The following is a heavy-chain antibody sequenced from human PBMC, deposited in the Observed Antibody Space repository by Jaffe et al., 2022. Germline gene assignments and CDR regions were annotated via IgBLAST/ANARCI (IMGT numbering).Heavy chain of an antibody. J-gene: IGHJ3*02. CDR1: GFTFSSYG. D-gene: IGHD2-15*01. CDR2: IRYDGSNK. CDR3: AKDCSGGSCYRDDAFDI. Sequence: QVQLVESGGGVVQPGGSLRLSCAASGFTFSSYGMHWVRQAPGKGLEWVAFIRYDGSNKYYADSVKGRFTISRDNSKNTLYLQMNSLRAEDTAVYYCAKDCSGGSCYRDDAFDIWGQGTMVTVSS. V-gene: IGHV3-30*02.